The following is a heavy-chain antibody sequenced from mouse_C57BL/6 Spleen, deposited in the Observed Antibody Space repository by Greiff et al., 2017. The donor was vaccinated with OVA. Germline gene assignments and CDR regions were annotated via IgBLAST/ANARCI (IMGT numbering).Heavy chain of an antibody. D-gene: IGHD2-2*01. J-gene: IGHJ3*01. Sequence: QVQLKQSGAELVRPGTSVKMSCKASGYTFTNYWIGWAKQRPGHGLEWIGDIYPGGGYTNYNEKFKGKATLTADKSSSTAYMQFSSLTSEDSAIYYCARGDGYDSWFAYWGQGTLVTVSA. CDR1: GYTFTNYW. CDR3: ARGDGYDSWFAY. CDR2: IYPGGGYT. V-gene: IGHV1-63*01.